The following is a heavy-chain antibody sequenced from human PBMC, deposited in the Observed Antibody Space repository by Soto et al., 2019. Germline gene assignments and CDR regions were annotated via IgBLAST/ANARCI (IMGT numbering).Heavy chain of an antibody. CDR1: GFTFISYA. V-gene: IGHV3-23*01. CDR2: ISGSGGST. CDR3: AKDLGSSGWSRTHLYYYYYYGMDV. D-gene: IGHD6-19*01. J-gene: IGHJ6*02. Sequence: GGSLRLSCAASGFTFISYAMSWVRQAPGKGLEWVSAISGSGGSTYYADSVKGRFTISRDNSKNTLYLQMNSLRAEDTAVYYCAKDLGSSGWSRTHLYYYYYYGMDVWGQGTTVTVSS.